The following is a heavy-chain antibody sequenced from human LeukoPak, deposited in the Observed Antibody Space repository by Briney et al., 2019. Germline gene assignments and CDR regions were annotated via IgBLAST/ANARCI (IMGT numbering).Heavy chain of an antibody. V-gene: IGHV1-2*02. CDR3: ARGCGYSCDYFQH. J-gene: IGHJ1*01. CDR2: INPNSGGT. CDR1: GYTFTGYY. Sequence: GASVKVSCKTSGYTFTGYYMHWVRQAPGQGLEWMGWINPNSGGTNYAQKFQGRVTMTRDTSISTAYMELSRLRSDDTAVYYCARGCGYSCDYFQHWGQGTLVTVSS. D-gene: IGHD6-13*01.